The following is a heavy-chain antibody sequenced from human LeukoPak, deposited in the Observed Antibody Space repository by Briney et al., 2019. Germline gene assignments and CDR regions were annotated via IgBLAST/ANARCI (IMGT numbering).Heavy chain of an antibody. CDR3: AREMTEPTNRRAFDI. CDR2: IWYDGSNK. Sequence: GGSLRLSCAASGFTFSSYGMHWVRQAPGKGLEWVAVIWYDGSNKYYADSVKGRFTISRDNSKNTLYLQMNSLRAEDTAVYYCAREMTEPTNRRAFDIWGQGTMVTVSS. V-gene: IGHV3-33*01. J-gene: IGHJ3*02. CDR1: GFTFSSYG. D-gene: IGHD2-21*02.